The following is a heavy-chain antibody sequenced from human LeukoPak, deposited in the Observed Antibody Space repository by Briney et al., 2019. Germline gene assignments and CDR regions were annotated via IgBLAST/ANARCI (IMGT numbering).Heavy chain of an antibody. CDR2: IIPIFGTA. CDR3: AIAPYYDILTGQVHYFDY. CDR1: GGTFSSYA. V-gene: IGHV1-69*01. Sequence: RASVKVSXKASGGTFSSYAISWVRQAPGQGLEWMGGIIPIFGTANYAQKFQGRVTTTADESTSTAYMELSSLRSEDTAVYYCAIAPYYDILTGQVHYFDYWGQGTLVTVSS. D-gene: IGHD3-9*01. J-gene: IGHJ4*02.